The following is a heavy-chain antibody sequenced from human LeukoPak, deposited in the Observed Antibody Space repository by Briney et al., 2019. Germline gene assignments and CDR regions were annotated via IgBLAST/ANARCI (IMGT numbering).Heavy chain of an antibody. Sequence: NPGGSLRLSCAASGVTFSNAWMSWVRQAPGKGLEWVGRIYSKTDGGTTDYATPVKGRFTISRDDSKNTLYLQMNSLKTEDTAVYYCTTMPLGYCSSASCYAPSDYWGQGTLVTVSS. V-gene: IGHV3-15*01. J-gene: IGHJ4*02. CDR1: GVTFSNAW. D-gene: IGHD2-2*01. CDR2: IYSKTDGGTT. CDR3: TTMPLGYCSSASCYAPSDY.